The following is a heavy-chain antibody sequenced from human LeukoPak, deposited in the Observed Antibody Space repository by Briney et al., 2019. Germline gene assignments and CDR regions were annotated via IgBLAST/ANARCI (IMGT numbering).Heavy chain of an antibody. CDR2: MNPNSGNT. Sequence: ASVKVSCKASGYTFTSYDINWVRQATRQGLEWMGWMNPNSGNTGYAQKFQGRVTMTRNTSISTAYMELSSLRSEDTAVYYCARGPYGSGSYYDYYYYGMDVWGQGTTVTVSS. V-gene: IGHV1-8*01. CDR1: GYTFTSYD. CDR3: ARGPYGSGSYYDYYYYGMDV. J-gene: IGHJ6*02. D-gene: IGHD3-10*01.